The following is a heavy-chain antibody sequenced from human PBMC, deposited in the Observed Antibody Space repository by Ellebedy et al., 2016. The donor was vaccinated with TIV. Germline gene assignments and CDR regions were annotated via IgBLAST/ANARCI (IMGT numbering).Heavy chain of an antibody. CDR2: IIPIFGTA. CDR3: ARERARGTMVRGVIIGKRGWFDP. D-gene: IGHD3-10*01. Sequence: SVKVSXXASGGTFSSYAISWVRQAPGQGLEWMGGIIPIFGTANYAQKFQGRVTITADESTSTAYMELSSLRSEDTAVYYCARERARGTMVRGVIIGKRGWFDPWGQGTLVTVSS. J-gene: IGHJ5*02. CDR1: GGTFSSYA. V-gene: IGHV1-69*13.